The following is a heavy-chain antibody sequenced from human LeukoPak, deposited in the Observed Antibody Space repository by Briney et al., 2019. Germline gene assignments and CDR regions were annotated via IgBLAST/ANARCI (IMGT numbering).Heavy chain of an antibody. CDR2: INSDGSST. J-gene: IGHJ6*02. CDR3: ARVRSGSSAGNYGMDV. D-gene: IGHD1-26*01. CDR1: GFTFRSYA. Sequence: TGGSLRLSCAASGFTFRSYAMSWVRQAPGKGLVWVSRINSDGSSTSYADSVKGRFTISRDNAKNTLDLQMSSLRAEDTAVYYCARVRSGSSAGNYGMDVWGQGTTVTVSS. V-gene: IGHV3-74*01.